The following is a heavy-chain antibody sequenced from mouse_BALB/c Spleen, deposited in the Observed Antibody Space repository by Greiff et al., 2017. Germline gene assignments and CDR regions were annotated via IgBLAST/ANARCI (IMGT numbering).Heavy chain of an antibody. CDR3: ASGSSGFAY. CDR2: INPSTGYT. CDR1: GYTFTSYW. V-gene: IGHV1-7*01. D-gene: IGHD1-1*01. Sequence: VQLQQSGAELAQPGASVKMSCKASGYTFTSYWMHWVKQRPGQGLEWIGYINPSTGYTEYNQKFKDKATLTADKSSSTAYMQLSSLTSEDSAVYYCASGSSGFAYWGQGTLVTVAA. J-gene: IGHJ3*01.